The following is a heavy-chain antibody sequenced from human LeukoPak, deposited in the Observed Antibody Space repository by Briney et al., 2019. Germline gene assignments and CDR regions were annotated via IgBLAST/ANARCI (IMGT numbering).Heavy chain of an antibody. D-gene: IGHD3-9*01. J-gene: IGHJ3*02. CDR3: ARRVYYDILTGYQNDAFDI. CDR1: GGSFTGYY. CDR2: INHYEST. V-gene: IGHV4-34*01. Sequence: PSETLSLTCAVYGGSFTGYYWSWIRQAPGKGLEWIGEINHYESTSYNPSLKSRVTISVDTSKNQFSLKLSSVTAADTAVYYCARRVYYDILTGYQNDAFDIWGQGTMVTVSS.